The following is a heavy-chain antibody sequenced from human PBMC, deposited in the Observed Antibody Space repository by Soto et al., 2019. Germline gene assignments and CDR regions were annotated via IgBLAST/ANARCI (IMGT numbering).Heavy chain of an antibody. CDR2: TYYRSKWYN. CDR1: GDSVSSNSAA. CDR3: ARERGVLSEAFDI. Sequence: PSQTLSLTCAISGDSVSSNSAAWNWLRQSPSRGLEWLGRTYYRSKWYNDYVVSVKSRITINPDTSKNQLSLQLNSVTPEDTAVYYCARERGVLSEAFDIWGQGTVVTVSS. D-gene: IGHD3-10*01. V-gene: IGHV6-1*01. J-gene: IGHJ3*02.